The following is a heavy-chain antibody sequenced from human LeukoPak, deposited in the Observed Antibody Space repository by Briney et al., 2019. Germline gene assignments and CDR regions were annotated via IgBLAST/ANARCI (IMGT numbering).Heavy chain of an antibody. CDR3: VRDSGYSGFYDDAFDI. D-gene: IGHD1-26*01. Sequence: ASVKVSCKASGYTFTSYGISWVRQAPGQGLEWMGWISTYNGNTNYGQKLQGRVTMTTDTSTSTAYMELRSLRSDDTAVYYCVRDSGYSGFYDDAFDIWGQGTMVTVSS. J-gene: IGHJ3*02. CDR1: GYTFTSYG. V-gene: IGHV1-18*01. CDR2: ISTYNGNT.